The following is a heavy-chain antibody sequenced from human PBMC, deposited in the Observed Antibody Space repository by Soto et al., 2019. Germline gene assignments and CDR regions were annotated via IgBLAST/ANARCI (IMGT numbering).Heavy chain of an antibody. CDR2: ISYDGSNK. V-gene: IGHV3-30*18. CDR1: GFTFSSYG. J-gene: IGHJ6*02. CDR3: AKVTLSFFGVVIPKFGMDV. D-gene: IGHD3-3*01. Sequence: GGSLRLSCAASGFTFSSYGMHWVRQAPGKGLEWVAVISYDGSNKYYADSGKGRFTISRDNSKKPLYLQMNSLRAEDTAVYYCAKVTLSFFGVVIPKFGMDVWGQGTTVTVSS.